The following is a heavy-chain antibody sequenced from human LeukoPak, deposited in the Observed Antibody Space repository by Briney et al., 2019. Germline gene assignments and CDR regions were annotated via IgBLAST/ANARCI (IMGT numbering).Heavy chain of an antibody. J-gene: IGHJ4*02. CDR1: GFTFSSYA. V-gene: IGHV3-21*04. Sequence: GGSLRLSCAASGFTFSSYAMSWVRQAPGKGLEWVSSISSSSSYIYYADSVKGRFTISRDNAKNSLYLQMKSLRVEDTALYYCATISGNFDYLDYWGQGTLVTVST. D-gene: IGHD1-26*01. CDR3: ATISGNFDYLDY. CDR2: ISSSSSYI.